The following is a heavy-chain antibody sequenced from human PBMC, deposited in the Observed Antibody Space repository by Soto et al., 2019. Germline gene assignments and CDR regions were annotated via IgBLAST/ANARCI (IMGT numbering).Heavy chain of an antibody. CDR3: ARQPQLVRRDDY. D-gene: IGHD6-13*01. Sequence: PSETLSLTCTVSGGSISSSSYYWGWIRQPPGKGLEWIGSIYYSGSTYYNPSLKSRVTISVDTSKNQFSLKLSSVTAADTAVYYCARQPQLVRRDDYWGQGTLVTVSS. CDR2: IYYSGST. CDR1: GGSISSSSYY. V-gene: IGHV4-39*01. J-gene: IGHJ4*02.